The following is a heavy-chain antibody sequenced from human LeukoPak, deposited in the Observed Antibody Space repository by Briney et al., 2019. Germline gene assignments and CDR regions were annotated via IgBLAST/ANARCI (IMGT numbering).Heavy chain of an antibody. V-gene: IGHV4-4*07. CDR3: ARESSSWYVSE. J-gene: IGHJ4*02. CDR2: IYTSGST. CDR1: AGSISSYH. D-gene: IGHD6-13*01. Sequence: SEALSLTCTVSAGSISSYHWSWIRQPAGKGLEWIGRIYTSGSTNYNPSLKSRVTMSVDTSKNQFSLNLSSVTAADTAVYYCARESSSWYVSEWGQGTLVTVSS.